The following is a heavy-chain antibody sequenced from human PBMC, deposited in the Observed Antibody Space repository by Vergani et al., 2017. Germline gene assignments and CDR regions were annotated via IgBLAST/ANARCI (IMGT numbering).Heavy chain of an antibody. CDR2: IIPMFKTA. CDR3: AGGGYCSSKSCHPLY. CDR1: GGTSSSYA. D-gene: IGHD2-2*01. J-gene: IGHJ4*01. Sequence: QVQLVQSGAEVKKPGSSVKVSCKASGGTSSSYAFTWVRQAPGQGLEWMGGIIPMFKTAKYAQKFQGRVTITADESTSTAYMELSSLRSEDTAVYYCAGGGYCSSKSCHPLYGGQGTLVTVSS. V-gene: IGHV1-69*01.